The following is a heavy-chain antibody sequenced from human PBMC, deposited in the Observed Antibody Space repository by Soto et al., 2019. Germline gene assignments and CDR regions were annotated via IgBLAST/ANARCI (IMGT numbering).Heavy chain of an antibody. CDR3: ARESYYEPLGY. Sequence: ASVKVSCKASGYTFTSYDINWVRQATGQGLEWMGWMNPNSGNTAYAQKFQGRVTMTRNTSISTAYMELNSLRAEDTAVYYCARESYYEPLGYWGQGTLVTVSS. D-gene: IGHD1-26*01. J-gene: IGHJ4*02. CDR1: GYTFTSYD. V-gene: IGHV1-8*01. CDR2: MNPNSGNT.